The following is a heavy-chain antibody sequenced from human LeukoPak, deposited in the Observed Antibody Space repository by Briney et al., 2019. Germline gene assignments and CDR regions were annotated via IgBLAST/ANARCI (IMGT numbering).Heavy chain of an antibody. V-gene: IGHV3-30*02. J-gene: IGHJ3*02. Sequence: GGSLRLSCAASGFTFSSYGMHWVRQAPGKGLEWVAFIRYDGSNKYYADSVKGRFTISRDNSKNTLYLQMNSLRAEDTAVYYCAKDGREWELRGPYAFDIWGQGTMVTVSS. CDR2: IRYDGSNK. CDR3: AKDGREWELRGPYAFDI. D-gene: IGHD1-26*01. CDR1: GFTFSSYG.